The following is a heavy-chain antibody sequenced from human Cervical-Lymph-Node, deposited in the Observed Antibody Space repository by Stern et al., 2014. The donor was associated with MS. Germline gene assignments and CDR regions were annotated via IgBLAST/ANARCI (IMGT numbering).Heavy chain of an antibody. V-gene: IGHV1-46*01. CDR3: TRAVGGVGRE. CDR1: GYTFTNYY. D-gene: IGHD3-16*01. Sequence: VHLVESGPEVKKPGASVMVSCKTSGYTFTNYYIHWVRQAPGQGLEWMGIINPNGSVTASAQKFQGRLTMTRDTSTTTVYMRLITLTSEDTAVYYCTRAVGGVGREWGQGTLVFVSS. CDR2: INPNGSVT. J-gene: IGHJ4*02.